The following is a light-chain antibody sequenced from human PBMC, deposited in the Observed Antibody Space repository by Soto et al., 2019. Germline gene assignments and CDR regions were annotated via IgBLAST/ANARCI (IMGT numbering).Light chain of an antibody. V-gene: IGKV1-9*01. CDR2: AAS. Sequence: DIQLTQSPSFLSASVGDRVTITCRASQGISSYLAWYQQKPGKAPKLLIYAASTLQSGVPSRFSGSGSGTEFTLTISSLQPEDFATYYCQQLNSYPLFTFGPGTKVGIK. CDR1: QGISSY. J-gene: IGKJ3*01. CDR3: QQLNSYPLFT.